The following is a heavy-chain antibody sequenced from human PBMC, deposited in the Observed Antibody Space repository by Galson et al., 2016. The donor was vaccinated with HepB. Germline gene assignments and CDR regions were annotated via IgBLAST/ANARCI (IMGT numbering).Heavy chain of an antibody. J-gene: IGHJ2*01. CDR2: IYYTGNT. Sequence: SETLSLTCTVSGGSISSSSYYWGWIRQPPGKGLEWIGTIYYTGNTYYNPSLKSRVTISVDTSKHQFSLTLTSVTAADTAVYYCARPMIRASAYFDLWGRGTLVTVSS. V-gene: IGHV4-39*01. CDR1: GGSISSSSYY. D-gene: IGHD3-22*01. CDR3: ARPMIRASAYFDL.